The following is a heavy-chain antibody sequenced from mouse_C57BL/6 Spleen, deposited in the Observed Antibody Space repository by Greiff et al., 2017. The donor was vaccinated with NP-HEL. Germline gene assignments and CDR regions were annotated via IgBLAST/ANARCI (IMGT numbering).Heavy chain of an antibody. D-gene: IGHD2-3*01. J-gene: IGHJ1*03. CDR3: ARGDGGGYFDV. Sequence: VHVKQSGPELVKPGASVKMSCKASGYTFTDYNMHWVKQSHGKSLEWIGYINPNNGGTSYNQKFKGKATLTVNKSSSTAYMELRSLTSEDSAVYYCARGDGGGYFDVWGTGTTVTVSS. CDR1: GYTFTDYN. CDR2: INPNNGGT. V-gene: IGHV1-22*01.